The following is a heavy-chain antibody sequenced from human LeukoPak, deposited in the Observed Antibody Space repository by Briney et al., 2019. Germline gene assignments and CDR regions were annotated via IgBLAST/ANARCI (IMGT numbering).Heavy chain of an antibody. CDR1: GYTFTSYG. CDR2: ISAYNGNT. V-gene: IGHV1-18*01. J-gene: IGHJ6*03. D-gene: IGHD4-23*01. CDR3: ARIIISIDINSFIGGYYYYSMDV. Sequence: ASVKVSCKASGYTFTSYGISWVRQAPGQGLEWMGWISAYNGNTNYAQKLQGRVTMTTDTSTSTAYMELRSMRSDDPAVYSCARIIISIDINSFIGGYYYYSMDVWGEGTTVTICS.